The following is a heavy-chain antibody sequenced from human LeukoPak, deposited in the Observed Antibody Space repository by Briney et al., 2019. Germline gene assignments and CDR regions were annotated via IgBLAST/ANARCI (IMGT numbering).Heavy chain of an antibody. Sequence: PGGSLRLSCAASGFTFSDYYMSWVRQAPGKGLEWVANIKQDGSEKYYVDSVKGRFTISRDNAKNSLYLQMHSLRAEDTAVYYCARWSPTRGYCSGDSCHFDYWGQGTLVTVSS. CDR3: ARWSPTRGYCSGDSCHFDY. CDR2: IKQDGSEK. J-gene: IGHJ4*02. CDR1: GFTFSDYY. V-gene: IGHV3-7*01. D-gene: IGHD2-15*01.